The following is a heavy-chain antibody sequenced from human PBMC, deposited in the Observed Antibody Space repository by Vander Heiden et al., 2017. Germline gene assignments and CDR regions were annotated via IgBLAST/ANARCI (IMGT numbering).Heavy chain of an antibody. CDR2: IYSDGNT. CDR1: GFTISSNY. D-gene: IGHD2-21*02. CDR3: ARGDTFDY. Sequence: EVQQVESGGGLIQPEGYLRLSCAASGFTISSNYMSWVRQAPGKGLGWVSVIYSDGNTYYTDSVRCRFTISRDNSKNTLYLQMNSLGAEDTAVYYCARGDTFDYWGQGTLVTVSS. J-gene: IGHJ4*02. V-gene: IGHV3-53*01.